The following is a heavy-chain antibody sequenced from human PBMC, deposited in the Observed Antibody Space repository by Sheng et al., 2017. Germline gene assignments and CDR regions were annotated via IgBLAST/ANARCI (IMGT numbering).Heavy chain of an antibody. J-gene: IGHJ4*02. D-gene: IGHD2-2*01. Sequence: EVQVVESGGGLVQPGGTLRLSCAASGLRFSSYGMSWVRQAPGKGLEWVSAISGSGVSTDYADSVKGRFTISRDNSKNTLYLQMNSLRAEDTAVYFCAKSLSSSWHYFDYLGPGNPWSPSPQ. V-gene: IGHV3-23*04. CDR2: ISGSGVST. CDR1: GLRFSSYG. CDR3: AKSLSSSWHYFDY.